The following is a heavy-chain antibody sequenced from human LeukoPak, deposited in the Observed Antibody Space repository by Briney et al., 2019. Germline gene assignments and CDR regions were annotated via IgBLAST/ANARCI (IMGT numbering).Heavy chain of an antibody. J-gene: IGHJ4*02. CDR2: IRRRAYGGAA. CDR1: GFAFGDFA. V-gene: IGHV3-49*04. Sequence: AGGPLRLSCTTSGFAFGDFAMSWVRQPAGKGLEWVGFIRRRAYGGAAEYAASVKGRFIISRDDSKGIAYLQMNSLKTEDTAVYYCSRNGLVDFDYWGQGSRVIVSP. CDR3: SRNGLVDFDY.